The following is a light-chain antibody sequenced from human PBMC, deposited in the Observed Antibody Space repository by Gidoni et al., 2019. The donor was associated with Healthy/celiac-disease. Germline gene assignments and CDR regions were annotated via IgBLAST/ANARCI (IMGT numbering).Light chain of an antibody. CDR2: EGS. V-gene: IGLV2-23*01. CDR1: SSDVGSYNL. J-gene: IGLJ3*02. Sequence: QSALTQHASVSGSPGQSITISCTGTSSDVGSYNLVSWYQQHPGKAPKLMIYEGSKRPSGVSNRFSGSKSGNTASRTISGLQAEDEADYYCCSYAGSSTWVFGGGTKLTVL. CDR3: CSYAGSSTWV.